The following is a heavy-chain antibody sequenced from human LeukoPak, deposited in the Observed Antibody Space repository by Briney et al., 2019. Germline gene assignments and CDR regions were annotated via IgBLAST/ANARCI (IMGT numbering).Heavy chain of an antibody. CDR1: GFTFSSYS. J-gene: IGHJ4*02. CDR3: ATSYCGGDCYSGFDY. CDR2: ISSSSSYI. Sequence: GGSLRLSCAASGFTFSSYSMNWVRQAPGKGLEWVSSISSSSSYIYYADSVKGRFTISRDNAKNSLYLQMNSLRVEDTAVYYCATSYCGGDCYSGFDYWGQGTLVTVSS. D-gene: IGHD2-21*02. V-gene: IGHV3-21*01.